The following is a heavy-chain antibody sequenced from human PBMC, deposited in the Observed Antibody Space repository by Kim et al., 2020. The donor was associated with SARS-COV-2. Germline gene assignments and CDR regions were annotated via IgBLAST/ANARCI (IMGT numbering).Heavy chain of an antibody. Sequence: GGSLRLSCAASGFSFSSYAMAWVRQAPGKGLEWVSSISDDGQYTYYADSVKGRFTISRDNSKNTLCLQMNSLRPEDSAMYYCAKSPAGFPFDPWGQGTLVTVSS. CDR1: GFSFSSYA. J-gene: IGHJ5*02. D-gene: IGHD3-9*01. CDR2: ISDDGQYT. CDR3: AKSPAGFPFDP. V-gene: IGHV3-23*01.